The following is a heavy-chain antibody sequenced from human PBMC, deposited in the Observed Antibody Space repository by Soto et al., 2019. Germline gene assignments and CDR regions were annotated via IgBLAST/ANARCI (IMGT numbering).Heavy chain of an antibody. D-gene: IGHD3-10*01. Sequence: QVQLVQSGAEVKKPGSSVKVSCKASGGTFSSYAISWVRQAPGQGLEGMGGIIPIFGTANYAQKFQGRVTITADESTSTAYMELSSLRSEDTAVYYCARESMVRGVITPPVDPWGQGTLVTVSS. J-gene: IGHJ5*02. CDR2: IIPIFGTA. CDR3: ARESMVRGVITPPVDP. V-gene: IGHV1-69*01. CDR1: GGTFSSYA.